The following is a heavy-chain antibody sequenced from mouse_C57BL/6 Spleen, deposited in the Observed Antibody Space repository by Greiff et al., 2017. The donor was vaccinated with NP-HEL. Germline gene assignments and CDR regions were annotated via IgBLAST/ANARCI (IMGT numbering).Heavy chain of an antibody. J-gene: IGHJ2*01. CDR3: ASGGDYSYYFDY. CDR2: IYPGSGST. CDR1: GYTFTSYW. Sequence: QVQLQQSGAELVKPGASVKMSCKASGYTFTSYWITWVKQRPGQGLEWIGDIYPGSGSTNYNEKFKSKATLTVDTSSSTAYMQLSSLTSEDSAVYYCASGGDYSYYFDYWGQGTTLTVSS. D-gene: IGHD2-4*01. V-gene: IGHV1-55*01.